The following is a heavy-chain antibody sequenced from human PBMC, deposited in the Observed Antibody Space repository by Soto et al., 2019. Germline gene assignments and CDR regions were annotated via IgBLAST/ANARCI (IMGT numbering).Heavy chain of an antibody. CDR1: GVTFSSCW. CDR3: VRTSLVVAAATREDY. D-gene: IGHD2-15*01. V-gene: IGHV3-74*01. Sequence: GGALRLSCAASGVTFSSCWMHLVRQAPGKGLVWVSRINSDGSSTSYAGSVKGRFTISRDNAKNTLYLQMNSLRAEDTAVYYCVRTSLVVAAATREDYWGQGTLVTVSS. J-gene: IGHJ4*02. CDR2: INSDGSST.